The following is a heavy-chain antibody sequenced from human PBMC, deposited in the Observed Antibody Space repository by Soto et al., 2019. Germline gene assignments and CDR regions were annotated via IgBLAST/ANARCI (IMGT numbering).Heavy chain of an antibody. D-gene: IGHD6-13*01. CDR3: AREEVVAAAGTLSFDP. J-gene: IGHJ5*02. V-gene: IGHV4-30-4*01. CDR1: GGSISSGDYY. Sequence: PSETLSLTCTVSGGSISSGDYYWSWIRQPPGKGLEWIGYIYYSGSTYYNPSLKSRVTISVDTSKNQFSLKLSSVTAADTAVYYCAREEVVAAAGTLSFDPWGQGTLVTVSS. CDR2: IYYSGST.